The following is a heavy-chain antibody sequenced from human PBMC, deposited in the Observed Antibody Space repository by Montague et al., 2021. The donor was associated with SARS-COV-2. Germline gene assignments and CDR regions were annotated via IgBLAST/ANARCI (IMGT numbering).Heavy chain of an antibody. CDR2: IVREGTET. CDR3: VREVWWSFDL. Sequence: SLRLSFAASGFSYTLHYMSWVRQAPGKGLQWIAKIVREGTETYYADSVRGRFIVSRDNAKKSMTLEMHSLTVDDTAVYYCVREVWWSFDLWGQGAPVTVSS. V-gene: IGHV3-7*03. J-gene: IGHJ4*02. D-gene: IGHD2-8*02. CDR1: GFSYTLHY.